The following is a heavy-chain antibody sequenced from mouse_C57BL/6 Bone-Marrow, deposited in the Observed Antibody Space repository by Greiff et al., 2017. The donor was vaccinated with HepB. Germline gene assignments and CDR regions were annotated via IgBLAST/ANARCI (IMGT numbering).Heavy chain of an antibody. CDR3: ARSHDGYSWVAY. D-gene: IGHD2-3*01. Sequence: QVQLKQPGAELVKPGASVKLSCKASGYTFTSYWMHWVKQRPGRGLEWIGRIDPNSGGTKYNEKFKSKATLTVDKPSSTAYMQRSSLTSEDSAVYYCARSHDGYSWVAYWGQGTLVTVSA. V-gene: IGHV1-72*01. CDR2: IDPNSGGT. CDR1: GYTFTSYW. J-gene: IGHJ3*01.